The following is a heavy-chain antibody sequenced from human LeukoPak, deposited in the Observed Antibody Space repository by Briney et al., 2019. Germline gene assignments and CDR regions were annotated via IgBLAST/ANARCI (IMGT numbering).Heavy chain of an antibody. CDR2: IYHSGST. J-gene: IGHJ5*02. D-gene: IGHD3-3*01. CDR3: ARTRFLPSWFDP. CDR1: GYSISSGYY. Sequence: TSSETLSLTCTVSGYSISSGYYWGWIRQPPGKGLEWIGSIYHSGSTYYNPSLKSRVTISVDTSKNQFSLKLSSVTAADTAVYYCARTRFLPSWFDPWGQGTLVTVSS. V-gene: IGHV4-38-2*02.